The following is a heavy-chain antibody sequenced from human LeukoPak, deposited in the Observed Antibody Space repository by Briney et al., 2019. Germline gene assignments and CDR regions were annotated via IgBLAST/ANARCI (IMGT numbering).Heavy chain of an antibody. Sequence: PGKSLRLSWVASGFTFSSYGMHWVRQAPGKGPEWVAVISYDGSDRYYANFVKGRFTISRDNSKNTLFLQTNSMRPEDTAVYYCAKGVSRGVDPTGLEYWGQGTLVTVSS. J-gene: IGHJ4*02. V-gene: IGHV3-30*18. CDR3: AKGVSRGVDPTGLEY. CDR1: GFTFSSYG. CDR2: ISYDGSDR. D-gene: IGHD1-1*01.